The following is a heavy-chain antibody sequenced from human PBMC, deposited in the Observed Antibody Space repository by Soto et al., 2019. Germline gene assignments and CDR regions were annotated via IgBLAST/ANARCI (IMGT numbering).Heavy chain of an antibody. CDR2: ISYDGSNE. D-gene: IGHD2-15*01. J-gene: IGHJ4*02. CDR3: ARYCNGGACYSGSLDY. V-gene: IGHV3-30*09. CDR1: AFTFRSYD. Sequence: QVQMVESGGGVVQPGRSLRLSCAASAFTFRSYDMHWVRQAPGKGLEWLTFISYDGSNEYYADSVKGRFAISRDNSKNTLYLQMNSLRPEDTAVYYCARYCNGGACYSGSLDYGGQGTLVTVSS.